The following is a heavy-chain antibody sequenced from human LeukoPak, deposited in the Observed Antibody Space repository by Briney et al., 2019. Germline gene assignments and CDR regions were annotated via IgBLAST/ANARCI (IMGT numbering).Heavy chain of an antibody. V-gene: IGHV4-39*01. CDR2: IYYSGST. Sequence: PSETLSLTCTASGGSISSSSYYWGWIRQPPGKGLEWIGSIYYSGSTYYNPSLKSRVTISVDTSKNQFSLKLSSVTAADTAVYYCARLMVRGVIMDYWGQGTLVTVSS. CDR1: GGSISSSSYY. CDR3: ARLMVRGVIMDY. J-gene: IGHJ4*02. D-gene: IGHD3-10*01.